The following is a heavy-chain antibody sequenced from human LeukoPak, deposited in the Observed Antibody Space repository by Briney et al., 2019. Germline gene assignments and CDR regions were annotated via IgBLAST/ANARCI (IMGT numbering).Heavy chain of an antibody. CDR3: ARDSSSGWYGY. CDR1: GFTFSSYA. Sequence: GGSLRLSCAASGFTFSSYAMYWVRQAPGKGLEWVAVISYDGSNKYYADSVKGRFTISRDNSKNTLYLQMNSLRAEDTAVYYCARDSSSGWYGYWGQGTLVTVSS. CDR2: ISYDGSNK. V-gene: IGHV3-30*04. J-gene: IGHJ4*02. D-gene: IGHD6-19*01.